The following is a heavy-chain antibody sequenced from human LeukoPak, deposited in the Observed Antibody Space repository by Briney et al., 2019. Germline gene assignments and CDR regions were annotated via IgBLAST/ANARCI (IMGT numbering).Heavy chain of an antibody. CDR3: AKDRGTIFGVVIPVDYFDY. J-gene: IGHJ4*02. CDR1: GFTFSSYS. CDR2: ISGSGGST. V-gene: IGHV3-23*01. D-gene: IGHD3-3*01. Sequence: GGSLRLSCAASGFTFSSYSMSWVRQAPGKGLEWVSAISGSGGSTYYADSVKGRFTISRDNSKNTLYLQMNSLRAEDTAVYYCAKDRGTIFGVVIPVDYFDYWGQGTLVTVPS.